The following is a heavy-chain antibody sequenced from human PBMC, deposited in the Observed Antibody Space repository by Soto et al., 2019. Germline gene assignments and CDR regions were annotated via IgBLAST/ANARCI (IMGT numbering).Heavy chain of an antibody. J-gene: IGHJ6*02. Sequence: PSETLSLTCAVYGGSFSGYYWSWIRQPPGKGLEWIGEINHSGSTNYNPSLKSRVTISVDTSKNQFSLKLSSVTAADTAVYYCARLKGLVKGSYYYYGMDVWGQGTTVTVSS. CDR3: ARLKGLVKGSYYYYGMDV. CDR2: INHSGST. CDR1: GGSFSGYY. D-gene: IGHD6-19*01. V-gene: IGHV4-34*01.